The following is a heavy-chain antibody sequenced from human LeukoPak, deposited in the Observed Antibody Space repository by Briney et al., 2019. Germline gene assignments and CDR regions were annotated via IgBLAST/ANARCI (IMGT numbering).Heavy chain of an antibody. V-gene: IGHV1-2*02. CDR3: AREPPGYCSGGSCPALDY. D-gene: IGHD2-15*01. J-gene: IGHJ4*02. CDR1: GYTFSDYY. Sequence: ASVKVSCKASGYTFSDYYLHWVRQAPGKGLEYVGGINPNSGYTKYSQSFQGRVTMTRDTSISTAYMELSRLISDDTAVYYCAREPPGYCSGGSCPALDYWGQGTLVTVSS. CDR2: INPNSGYT.